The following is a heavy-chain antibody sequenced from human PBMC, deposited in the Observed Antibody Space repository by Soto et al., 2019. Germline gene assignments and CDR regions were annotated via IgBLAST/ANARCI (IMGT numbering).Heavy chain of an antibody. CDR3: ARLEQLVLHYYYGMDV. Sequence: GESLKISCKGSGYSFTSYWISWVRQMPGKGLEWMGRIDPSDSYTNYSPSFQGHVTISADKSISTAYLQWSSLKASDTATYYCARLEQLVLHYYYGMDVWGQGTTVTVSS. CDR2: IDPSDSYT. J-gene: IGHJ6*02. D-gene: IGHD6-6*01. V-gene: IGHV5-10-1*01. CDR1: GYSFTSYW.